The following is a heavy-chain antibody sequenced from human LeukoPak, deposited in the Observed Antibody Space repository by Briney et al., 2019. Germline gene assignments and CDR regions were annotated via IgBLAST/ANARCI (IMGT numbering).Heavy chain of an antibody. Sequence: GGPLRLSCVGSGFNVTTNNMYWVRQAPGKGLECVSAFHAGGGPDYADSVRDRFTISRDNSKNTLYLQMNSLRAEDTAVYFCGRRFCNSCPLDFWGQGTLVTVSS. CDR1: GFNVTTNN. CDR3: GRRFCNSCPLDF. CDR2: FHAGGGP. D-gene: IGHD2-21*01. V-gene: IGHV3-66*04. J-gene: IGHJ4*02.